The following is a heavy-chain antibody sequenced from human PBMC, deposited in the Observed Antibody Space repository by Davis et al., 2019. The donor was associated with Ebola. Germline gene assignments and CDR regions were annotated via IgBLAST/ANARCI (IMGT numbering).Heavy chain of an antibody. Sequence: GESLKISCAGSGFTFRSFAMSWVRQVPGKGLEWVSGISDGGSGTSYADSVKGRFTISRDNSKNTLYLQMNSLKTEDTAVYYCTSGGYQADYWGHGTLVTVSS. J-gene: IGHJ4*01. CDR1: GFTFRSFA. V-gene: IGHV3-23*01. CDR2: ISDGGSGT. D-gene: IGHD5-12*01. CDR3: TSGGYQADY.